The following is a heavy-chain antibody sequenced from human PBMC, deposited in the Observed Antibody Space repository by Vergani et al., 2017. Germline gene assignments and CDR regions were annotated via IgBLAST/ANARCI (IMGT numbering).Heavy chain of an antibody. D-gene: IGHD3-16*02. CDR3: ARGPPCGRDYVWGSYRYPCLDY. CDR2: INHSGST. V-gene: IGHV4-39*07. J-gene: IGHJ4*02. CDR1: GGSISSSSYY. Sequence: QLQLPESGPGLVKPSETLSLTCTVSGGSISSSSYYWSWIRQPPGKGLEWIGEINHSGSTNYNPSLKSRVTISVDTSKNQFSLKLSSVTAADTAVYYCARGPPCGRDYVWGSYRYPCLDYWGQGTLVTVSS.